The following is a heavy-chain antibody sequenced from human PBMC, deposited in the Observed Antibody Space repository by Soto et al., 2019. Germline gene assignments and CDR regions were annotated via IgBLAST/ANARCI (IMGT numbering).Heavy chain of an antibody. J-gene: IGHJ5*02. Sequence: SVTLTLTCTVSGGSIGSSSYYWAWIRQSPGKGLEWIGSVYYNGFTYYNPSLKSRVTISVDTSKNQFSLKLTSVTAADTAVYYCARMGDFWSGPGELDPWGQGTLVTVSS. CDR2: VYYNGFT. CDR1: GGSIGSSSYY. D-gene: IGHD3-3*01. V-gene: IGHV4-39*01. CDR3: ARMGDFWSGPGELDP.